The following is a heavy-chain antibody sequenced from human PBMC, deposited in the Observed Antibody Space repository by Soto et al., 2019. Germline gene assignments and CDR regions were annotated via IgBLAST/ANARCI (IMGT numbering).Heavy chain of an antibody. V-gene: IGHV1-69*13. CDR2: IIPIFGTA. J-gene: IGHJ4*02. D-gene: IGHD5-18*01. CDR3: ARDREDTAMVADY. Sequence: SVKVSCKASGGTFSSYAISWVRQAPGQGLEWMGGIIPIFGTANYAQKFQGRVTITADESTSTAYMELSSLRSEDTAVYYCARDREDTAMVADYWGQGTLVTVSS. CDR1: GGTFSSYA.